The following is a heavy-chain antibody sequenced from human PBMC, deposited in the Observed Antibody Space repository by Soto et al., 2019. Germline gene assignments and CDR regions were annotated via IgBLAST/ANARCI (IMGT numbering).Heavy chain of an antibody. CDR1: GGSINNYY. V-gene: IGHV4-59*12. CDR2: VYYSGST. J-gene: IGHJ4*02. Sequence: QVQLQESGPGLVKPSETLSLTCTVSGGSINNYYWSWIRQPPGKGLEWIGHVYYSGSTHYNPSLKSRVTMSVDASRNLFSLKLSFVTAADTAVYFCTRSHYFDYWGQGALVAVSS. CDR3: TRSHYFDY.